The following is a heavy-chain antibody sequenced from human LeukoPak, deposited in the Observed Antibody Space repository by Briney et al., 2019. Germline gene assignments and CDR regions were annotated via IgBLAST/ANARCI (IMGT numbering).Heavy chain of an antibody. CDR3: ARDRPSTANNAFDI. J-gene: IGHJ3*02. V-gene: IGHV3-66*01. Sequence: PGGSLRLSCAASGFTVSGNYMSWVRQAPGKGLEWVSVIYSGGSTYYADSVKGRFTISRDNSKNTLFLQMNSLRAEDTAVYYCARDRPSTANNAFDIWGQGTMVTVSS. CDR2: IYSGGST. CDR1: GFTVSGNY. D-gene: IGHD5-18*01.